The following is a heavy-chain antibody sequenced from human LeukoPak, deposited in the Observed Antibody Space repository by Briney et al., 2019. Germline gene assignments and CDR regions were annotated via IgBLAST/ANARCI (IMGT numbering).Heavy chain of an antibody. CDR2: ISGGSRYI. CDR3: ARDLVVAANYYFDY. CDR1: GFTFSTYS. J-gene: IGHJ4*02. V-gene: IGHV3-21*01. D-gene: IGHD2-15*01. Sequence: GGSLRLSCAASGFTFSTYSMNWVRQAPGKGLEWVSSISGGSRYIYYADSLKGRFTISRDNAKNSLYLQMNSLRAEDMAVYYCARDLVVAANYYFDYWGQGTLVTVSS.